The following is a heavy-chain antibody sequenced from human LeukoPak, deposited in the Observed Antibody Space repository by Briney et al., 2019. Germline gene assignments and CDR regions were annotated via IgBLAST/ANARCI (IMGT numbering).Heavy chain of an antibody. Sequence: GGSLRLSCAASGFTVSSNYMSWVRQAPGKGLEWVSVIYSGGNTYYADSVKGRFTISRDSSKNTLYLQMSSLRAEDTAVYYCARGPLIAAAGTWWGQGTLVTVSS. D-gene: IGHD6-13*01. J-gene: IGHJ4*02. CDR1: GFTVSSNY. V-gene: IGHV3-53*01. CDR2: IYSGGNT. CDR3: ARGPLIAAAGTW.